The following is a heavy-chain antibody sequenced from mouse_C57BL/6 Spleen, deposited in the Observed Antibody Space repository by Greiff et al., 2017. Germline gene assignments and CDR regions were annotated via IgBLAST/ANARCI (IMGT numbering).Heavy chain of an antibody. CDR3: AKGDSGSSYVHYFDY. CDR1: GYTFTDYD. Sequence: VQLQQSGPVLVKPGASVKMSCKASGYTFTDYDMNWVKQSHGKTLEWIGVINPYNGGTSYNEKFKGKATLTVDKSSSTAYMELNSLTSEDSEVYYFAKGDSGSSYVHYFDYGGQGTTLTVSS. CDR2: INPYNGGT. D-gene: IGHD1-1*01. J-gene: IGHJ2*01. V-gene: IGHV1-19*01.